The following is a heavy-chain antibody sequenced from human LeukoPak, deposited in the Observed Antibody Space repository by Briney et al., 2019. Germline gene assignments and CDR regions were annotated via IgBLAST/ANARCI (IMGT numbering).Heavy chain of an antibody. CDR2: ISTRGGGI. D-gene: IGHD3-22*01. V-gene: IGHV3-23*01. CDR1: GFMFSNYA. Sequence: GGSLRLSCAASGFMFSNYAMSWVRQAPGKGLEWLSGISTRGGGIYYADSVKGRFTISRDNSKNTLYLQMKSLRAEDTAVYYCAKDGFDYYDSSGYYYFDYWGQGTLVTVSS. CDR3: AKDGFDYYDSSGYYYFDY. J-gene: IGHJ4*02.